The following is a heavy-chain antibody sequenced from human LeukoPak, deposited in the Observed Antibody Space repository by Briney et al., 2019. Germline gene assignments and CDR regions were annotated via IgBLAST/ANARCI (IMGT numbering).Heavy chain of an antibody. Sequence: GGSLRLSWAPYVFTFSNYAMNWVRQAPGKGLEWVSSISGGGGNTYYADSVKGRFTISRDNSKNTLYLQINSLRAEDTAIYYCAKDCVKYSSAPIDYWGQGTLVTVSS. CDR3: AKDCVKYSSAPIDY. CDR1: VFTFSNYA. J-gene: IGHJ4*02. CDR2: ISGGGGNT. D-gene: IGHD3-22*01. V-gene: IGHV3-23*01.